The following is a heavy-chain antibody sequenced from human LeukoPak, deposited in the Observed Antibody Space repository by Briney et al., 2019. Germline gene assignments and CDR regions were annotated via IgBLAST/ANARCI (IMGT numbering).Heavy chain of an antibody. CDR3: AGRGSSSGTFDI. CDR2: IYTSGGT. V-gene: IGHV4-61*02. D-gene: IGHD2-2*01. Sequence: SETLSLTCTVSGGSITNLDYYWTWIRQPAGKTLEWIGRIYTSGGTNYNPSLKSRVTMSVDKPKNQISLNLASLTAADTALYYCAGRGSSSGTFDIWGPGTFVTVSS. J-gene: IGHJ3*02. CDR1: GGSITNLDYY.